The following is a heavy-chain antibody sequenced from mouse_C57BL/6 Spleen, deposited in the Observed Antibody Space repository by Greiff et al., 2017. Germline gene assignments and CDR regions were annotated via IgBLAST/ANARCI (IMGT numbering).Heavy chain of an antibody. Sequence: EVKLMESGGGLVKPGGSLKLSCAASGFTFSSYAMSWVRQTPEKRLEWVATISDGGSYTYYPDNVKGRFTISRDNAKNNLYLQMSHLKSEDTAMYYCARDRLGRNYFDYWGQGTTLTVSS. J-gene: IGHJ2*01. CDR1: GFTFSSYA. D-gene: IGHD4-1*01. CDR3: ARDRLGRNYFDY. V-gene: IGHV5-4*01. CDR2: ISDGGSYT.